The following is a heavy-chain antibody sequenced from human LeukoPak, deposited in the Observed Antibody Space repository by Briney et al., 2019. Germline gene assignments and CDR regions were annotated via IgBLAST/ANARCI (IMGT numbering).Heavy chain of an antibody. CDR2: IYWDNDK. CDR3: AHSRNFPLVAGPLGY. D-gene: IGHD3-16*01. CDR1: GFSFSTTGVG. V-gene: IGHV2-5*02. J-gene: IGHJ4*02. Sequence: SGPTLVKPTQTLTLTCSFSGFSFSTTGVGVGWIRQPPGKALDWLALIYWDNDKYYNPSMKNRLSITKDTSKNQVVLTLTNLDPLDTATYYCAHSRNFPLVAGPLGYWGQGTLVTVSS.